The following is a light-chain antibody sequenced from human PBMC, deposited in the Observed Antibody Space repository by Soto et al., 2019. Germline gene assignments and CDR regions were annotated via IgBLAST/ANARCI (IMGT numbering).Light chain of an antibody. J-gene: IGKJ4*01. V-gene: IGKV1-5*03. CDR3: QQYNSYSWLS. CDR1: QSIKSW. CDR2: KAS. Sequence: DIQLTQSPSTLSASVGDRVTITCRASQSIKSWLAWYQQKPGEAPKLLIYKASTLGSGVPSRFSGSASGTEFTLTINSLQPDDFAMYYCQQYNSYSWLSFGGGTKV.